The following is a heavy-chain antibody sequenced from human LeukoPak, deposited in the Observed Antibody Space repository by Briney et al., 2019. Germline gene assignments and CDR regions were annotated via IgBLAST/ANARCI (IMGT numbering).Heavy chain of an antibody. D-gene: IGHD1-20*01. J-gene: IGHJ3*02. CDR2: IYHSGST. CDR3: ARDASNNWPIDIYDAFDI. V-gene: IGHV4-4*02. Sequence: SGTLSLTCAVSGGSISSSNWWSWVRQPPGKGLEWIGEIYHSGSTNYNPSLKSRVTISVDKSKNQFSLKLSSVTAADTAVYYCARDASNNWPIDIYDAFDIWGQGTMVTVSS. CDR1: GGSISSSNW.